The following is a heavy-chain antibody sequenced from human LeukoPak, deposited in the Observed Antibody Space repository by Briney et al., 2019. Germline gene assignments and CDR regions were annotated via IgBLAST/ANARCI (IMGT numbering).Heavy chain of an antibody. V-gene: IGHV3-7*03. CDR1: GFTFSTYW. CDR2: INQDGSEK. CDR3: AKFEEMATINPFDY. J-gene: IGHJ4*02. D-gene: IGHD5-24*01. Sequence: GGSLRLSCAASGFTFSTYWMSWVRQTPGKGLEWVANINQDGSEKYSVDSVKGRFTISRDNAKSSLYLQMNSLRAEDTAVYYCAKFEEMATINPFDYWGQGTLVTVSS.